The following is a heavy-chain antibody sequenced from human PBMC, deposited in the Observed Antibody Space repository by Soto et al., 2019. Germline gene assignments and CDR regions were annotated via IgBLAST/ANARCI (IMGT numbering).Heavy chain of an antibody. J-gene: IGHJ6*02. V-gene: IGHV3-30-3*01. Sequence: GGSLRLSCAASGFTFSSYAMHWVRQAPGKGLEWVAVISYDGSNKYYADSVKGRFTISRDNSKNTLYLQMNSLRAEDTAVYYCARDRYYDHVYYGMDVWGQGTTVTVSS. CDR2: ISYDGSNK. D-gene: IGHD3-22*01. CDR3: ARDRYYDHVYYGMDV. CDR1: GFTFSSYA.